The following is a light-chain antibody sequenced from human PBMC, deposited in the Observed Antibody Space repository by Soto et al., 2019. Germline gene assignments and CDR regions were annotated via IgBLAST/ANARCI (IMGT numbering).Light chain of an antibody. CDR1: QSISSY. CDR2: GAS. Sequence: DIQMTQSPSSLSASVGDRVIITCRASQSISSYLNWYQQKPGKAPKLLIYGASSLQSGVPSRFRGDGSEADFTLTISSLRAEDFATYSCPQCYTTPRTFGQGSK. CDR3: PQCYTTPRT. J-gene: IGKJ2*01. V-gene: IGKV1-39*01.